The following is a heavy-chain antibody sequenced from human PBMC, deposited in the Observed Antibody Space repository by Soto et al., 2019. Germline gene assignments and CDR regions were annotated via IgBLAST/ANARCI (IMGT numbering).Heavy chain of an antibody. D-gene: IGHD1-26*01. CDR1: GFIFSNYA. Sequence: QVQLVESGGGVVQPGGSLRLSCAASGFIFSNYAMQWVRQAPGKGLEWMAAISYDGNTQYYADSVRGRFTISRDNSKNTVYVQMISLRAEDTAVYYCARALKGDTKLDYWGQGTLVTVSS. CDR3: ARALKGDTKLDY. V-gene: IGHV3-30-3*01. CDR2: ISYDGNTQ. J-gene: IGHJ4*02.